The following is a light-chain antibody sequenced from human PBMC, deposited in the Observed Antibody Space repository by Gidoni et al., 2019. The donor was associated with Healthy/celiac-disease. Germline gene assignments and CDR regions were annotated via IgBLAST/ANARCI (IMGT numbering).Light chain of an antibody. V-gene: IGKV1-9*01. CDR2: AAS. CDR1: QCISSY. Sequence: DIQLTQSPSFLSASVGDRVTITCWASQCISSYLAWYQQKPGKAPKLLIYAASTLQSWVPSRFSGSGSGTEFTLTISSMQPEDFATYYCQQLNSYPRYTFGQGTKLEIK. J-gene: IGKJ2*01. CDR3: QQLNSYPRYT.